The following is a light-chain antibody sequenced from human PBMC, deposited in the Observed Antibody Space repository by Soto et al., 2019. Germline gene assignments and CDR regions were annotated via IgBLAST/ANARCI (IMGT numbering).Light chain of an antibody. Sequence: AIRMTQSPSSFSASTGDRVTITCRASQGISSYLAWYQQKPGKAPKLLLYAASTLQSGVPSRFSGSGSGTYFTLTISCLQSEDFATYYCQQYYSYPRTFGQGTKVEIK. J-gene: IGKJ1*01. CDR2: AAS. V-gene: IGKV1-8*01. CDR1: QGISSY. CDR3: QQYYSYPRT.